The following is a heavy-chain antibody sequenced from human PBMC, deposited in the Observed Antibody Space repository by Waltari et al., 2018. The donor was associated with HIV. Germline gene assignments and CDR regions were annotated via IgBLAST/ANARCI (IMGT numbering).Heavy chain of an antibody. J-gene: IGHJ4*02. Sequence: EVQLVASGGTLVKPGGSLRLACAVSGLSVIRNHMSWVRQAPGKGVEWVSIIFNGGTTHYAEAGKGRFAISRDSSKNTLFLQMNSLRAEDTAVYFCVRDPLWRGGNRGLSPHWGQGTLVTVSS. D-gene: IGHD3-10*01. CDR2: IFNGGTT. V-gene: IGHV3-66*01. CDR3: VRDPLWRGGNRGLSPH. CDR1: GLSVIRNH.